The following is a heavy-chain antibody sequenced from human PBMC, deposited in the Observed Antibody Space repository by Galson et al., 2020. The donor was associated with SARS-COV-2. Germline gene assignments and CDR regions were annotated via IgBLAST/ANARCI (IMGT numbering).Heavy chain of an antibody. CDR1: GFPFSTYS. CDR2: ISTSSSYI. V-gene: IGHV3-21*01. Sequence: NSGGSLRLSCAASGFPFSTYSMNWVRQAPGKGLEWVASISTSSSYIYYVDSVKGRFIISRDNPRKSMYLQMNSLRAEDTAVYYCARDEGIRGYNYGRLYYGLDVWGHGTTVTVSS. D-gene: IGHD5-18*01. J-gene: IGHJ6*02. CDR3: ARDEGIRGYNYGRLYYGLDV.